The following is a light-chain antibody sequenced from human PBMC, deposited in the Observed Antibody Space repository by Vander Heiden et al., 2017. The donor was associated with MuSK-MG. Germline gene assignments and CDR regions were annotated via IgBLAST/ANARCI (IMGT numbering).Light chain of an antibody. CDR1: SAAIGGYNY. V-gene: IGLV2-8*01. J-gene: IGLJ3*02. Sequence: QSALTHPPSASGSPGQYVPISCRGTSAAIGGYNYVSWYQQPPGKPPNLCLSDGTERPAGAPDRVSGSKSGNTASLTVSGRQAEEEADYYCISYAGSNNLVFGGGTKLTVL. CDR2: DGT. CDR3: ISYAGSNNLV.